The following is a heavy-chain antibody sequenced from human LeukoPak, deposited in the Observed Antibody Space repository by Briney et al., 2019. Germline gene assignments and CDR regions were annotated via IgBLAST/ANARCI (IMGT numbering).Heavy chain of an antibody. V-gene: IGHV3-48*03. Sequence: GGSLRLSCAASGFSLRSSEMNWVRQAPGKGPEWVAHINSADNVEYYTDSVKGRFTMSRDNAQDLLYLHLNSLRDEDTAVYYCARDTVHGPFVISLDLWGQGVLVTVSS. CDR3: ARDTVHGPFVISLDL. J-gene: IGHJ5*02. D-gene: IGHD3-16*02. CDR1: GFSLRSSE. CDR2: INSADNVE.